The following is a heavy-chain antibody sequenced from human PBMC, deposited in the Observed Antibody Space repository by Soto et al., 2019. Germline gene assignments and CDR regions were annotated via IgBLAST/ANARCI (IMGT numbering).Heavy chain of an antibody. V-gene: IGHV3-23*01. CDR1: GFTFSSYA. CDR2: ISGSGGST. J-gene: IGHJ5*02. Sequence: PGGSLRLSCAASGFTFSSYAMSWVRQAPGKGLEWVSAISGSGGSTYYADSVKGRFTISRDNSKNTLYLQMNSLRAEDTAVYYCAKDIDFDWLLSIHTVGSWGQGTLVTVSS. CDR3: AKDIDFDWLLSIHTVGS. D-gene: IGHD3-9*01.